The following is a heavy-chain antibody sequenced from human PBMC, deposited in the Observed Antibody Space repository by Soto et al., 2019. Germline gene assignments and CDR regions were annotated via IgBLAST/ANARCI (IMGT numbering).Heavy chain of an antibody. CDR1: GFTFASYG. J-gene: IGHJ4*02. Sequence: QVQLVESGGGVVQPGRSLRLSCAASGFTFASYGMHWVRQAPGKGLEWVETIGFDGDNKKFAESVKGRFTISRDNPKTTLYLQMNSLRVDDTAVYFCAREFAEWTFDYWGQGTLVSVSS. CDR3: AREFAEWTFDY. V-gene: IGHV3-33*01. CDR2: IGFDGDNK. D-gene: IGHD2-21*01.